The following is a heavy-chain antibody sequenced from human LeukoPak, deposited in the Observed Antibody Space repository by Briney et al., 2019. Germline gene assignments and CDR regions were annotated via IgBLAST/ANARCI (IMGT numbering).Heavy chain of an antibody. CDR3: AREPRESCAAFDI. Sequence: PGGSLRLSCAASGFTFRTYSMNWVRQAPGKGLEWVSYISSSSSSIYYADSVKGRFTISRDNAKNSPYLQMNSLRDEDTAVYYCAREPRESCAAFDIWGQGTMVTVSS. J-gene: IGHJ3*02. V-gene: IGHV3-48*02. CDR2: ISSSSSSI. CDR1: GFTFRTYS.